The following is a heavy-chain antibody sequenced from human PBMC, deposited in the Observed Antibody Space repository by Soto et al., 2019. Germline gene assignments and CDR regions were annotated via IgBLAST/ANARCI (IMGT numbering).Heavy chain of an antibody. V-gene: IGHV3-23*01. Sequence: GGSLRLSCAASAISFNTYGVTWVRQAPGKGLEWVSTVTVTGGSTYYADSVKGRFTISRDRSNYTVSLLLNSLRVEDTAIYYCARQSSPEGCFDPWGQGTLVTVSS. CDR3: ARQSSPEGCFDP. CDR1: AISFNTYG. D-gene: IGHD6-19*01. J-gene: IGHJ5*02. CDR2: VTVTGGST.